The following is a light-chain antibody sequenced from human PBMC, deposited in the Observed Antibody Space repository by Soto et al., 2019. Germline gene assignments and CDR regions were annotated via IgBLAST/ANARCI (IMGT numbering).Light chain of an antibody. CDR3: SSYAGSSTPVV. Sequence: QSVLTQPASVSGSPGQSITISCTGTSSDVGSYNLVSWYQQHPGKAPKLMIYEVSKWPSGVFNRFSGSKSGNTASLTISGLQAEDEADYYCSSYAGSSTPVVFGEGTKLTVL. CDR2: EVS. V-gene: IGLV2-23*02. J-gene: IGLJ2*01. CDR1: SSDVGSYNL.